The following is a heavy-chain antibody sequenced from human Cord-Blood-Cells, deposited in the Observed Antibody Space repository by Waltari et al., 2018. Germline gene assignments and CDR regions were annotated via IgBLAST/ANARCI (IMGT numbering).Heavy chain of an antibody. CDR1: GYTLTELS. V-gene: IGHV1-24*01. D-gene: IGHD3-10*01. Sequence: QVQLVQSGAEGKKPGASVKVSCEVSGYTLTELSMHRVRPAPGKGLEWMGGFDPEECETIYAQKFQGRVTMTEETSTDTAYMELSSLRSEDTAVYYCATASAEGYGSGSYYGYWGQGTLVTVSS. CDR3: ATASAEGYGSGSYYGY. J-gene: IGHJ4*02. CDR2: FDPEECET.